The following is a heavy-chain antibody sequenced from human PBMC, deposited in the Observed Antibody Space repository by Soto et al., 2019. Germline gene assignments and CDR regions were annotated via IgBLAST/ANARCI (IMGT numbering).Heavy chain of an antibody. J-gene: IGHJ4*02. Sequence: PSETLSLTCDVSGGSLSGYSWNWIRHSPEKGLEWIGEINHRGPAVYIPSLKSRLTISADSSKNLFSLKLKSVSSADTALYYCARRFLDWPNHFYFDSWGQGTLVTVSS. CDR1: GGSLSGYS. CDR2: INHRGPA. CDR3: ARRFLDWPNHFYFDS. D-gene: IGHD3-3*01. V-gene: IGHV4-34*01.